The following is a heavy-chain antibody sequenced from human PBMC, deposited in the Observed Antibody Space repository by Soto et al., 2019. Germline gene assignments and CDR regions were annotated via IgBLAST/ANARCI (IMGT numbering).Heavy chain of an antibody. CDR3: ARLEGLATISYYFDF. V-gene: IGHV4-34*01. D-gene: IGHD3-9*01. J-gene: IGHJ4*02. CDR1: GGSFSGYY. Sequence: SETLSLTCAVYGGSFSGYYWSWIRQPPGKGLEWIGEINLSGSTNYNPSLQTRVTISVDKSKSQSSLKLNSVTAADSAVYFCARLEGLATISYYFDFWGQGALVTVS. CDR2: INLSGST.